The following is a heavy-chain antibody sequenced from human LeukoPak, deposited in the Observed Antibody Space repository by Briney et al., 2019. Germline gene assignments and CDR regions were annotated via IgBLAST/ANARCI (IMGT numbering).Heavy chain of an antibody. J-gene: IGHJ3*02. CDR3: AKYYDFWSGYLDI. Sequence: SETLSLTCTVSGGSVSSYYWSWIRQPAGKGLEWIGRLDINGNTNYNPSLKSRVTMSVDTSKNQFSLKLSSMTAADTALYYCAKYYDFWSGYLDIWGQGTMVTVSS. CDR2: LDINGNT. CDR1: GGSVSSYY. V-gene: IGHV4-4*07. D-gene: IGHD3-3*01.